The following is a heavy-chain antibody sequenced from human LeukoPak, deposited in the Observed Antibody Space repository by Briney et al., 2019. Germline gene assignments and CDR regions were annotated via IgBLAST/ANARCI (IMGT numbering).Heavy chain of an antibody. J-gene: IGHJ4*02. D-gene: IGHD3-22*01. V-gene: IGHV3-74*01. CDR3: SAHKTLIVVRPFDY. CDR1: GLTFSSYW. CDR2: IDPDGTST. Sequence: PGGSLRLSCAASGLTFSSYWMHWVRQVPGKGPVWVSRIDPDGTSTSYADSVKGRFTISRDNAKNTLYLQMNSLRAEDAAVYYCSAHKTLIVVRPFDYWGQGTVVTVSS.